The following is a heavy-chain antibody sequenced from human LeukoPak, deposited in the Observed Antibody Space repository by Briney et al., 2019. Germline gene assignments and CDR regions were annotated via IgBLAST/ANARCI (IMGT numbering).Heavy chain of an antibody. J-gene: IGHJ4*02. D-gene: IGHD3-10*01. Sequence: GGSLRLSCAASGFTFSSYAMHWVRKAPGKGLERVAVISYDGSNRYYADSVKSRFTISRDNSKNTLYLQMNSLRAEDTAVYYCARHAGRQGGFDYWGQGTLVTVSS. CDR2: ISYDGSNR. CDR1: GFTFSSYA. CDR3: ARHAGRQGGFDY. V-gene: IGHV3-30-3*01.